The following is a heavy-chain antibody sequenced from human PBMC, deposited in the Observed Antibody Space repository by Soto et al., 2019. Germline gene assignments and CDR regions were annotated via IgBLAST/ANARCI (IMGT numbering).Heavy chain of an antibody. D-gene: IGHD2-21*02. Sequence: QVQLQESGPGLVKPSETLSLTCTVSGGSISSYYWSWIRQPPGKGLEWIGYIYYSGSTNYNPSLNSRVTISVDTSKNQFSLKLSSVTAADTAVYYCARQRVVTGVWYFDLWGRGTLVTVSS. J-gene: IGHJ2*01. CDR2: IYYSGST. CDR1: GGSISSYY. CDR3: ARQRVVTGVWYFDL. V-gene: IGHV4-59*08.